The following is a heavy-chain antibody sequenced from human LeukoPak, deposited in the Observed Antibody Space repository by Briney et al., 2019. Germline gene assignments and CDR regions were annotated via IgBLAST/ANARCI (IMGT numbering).Heavy chain of an antibody. CDR3: ARLEVVPAASNNWFDP. Sequence: EPSETLSLTCTVSGGSISGYYWSWIRQPPGKGLEWIGYIYYSGSTNYNPSLKSRVTISVDTSKNQFSLKLSYVTAADTAVYYCARLEVVPAASNNWFDPWGQGTLVTVSS. CDR1: GGSISGYY. D-gene: IGHD2-2*01. V-gene: IGHV4-59*08. CDR2: IYYSGST. J-gene: IGHJ5*02.